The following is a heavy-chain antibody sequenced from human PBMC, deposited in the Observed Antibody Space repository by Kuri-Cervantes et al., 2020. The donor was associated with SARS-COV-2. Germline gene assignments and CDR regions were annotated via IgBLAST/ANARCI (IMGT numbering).Heavy chain of an antibody. V-gene: IGHV4-59*08. J-gene: IGHJ4*02. CDR1: GGSISSYY. D-gene: IGHD2-2*01. Sequence: GSLRLSCTVSGGSISSYYWSWIRQPPGKGLEWIGYIYYSGSTNYNPSLKSRVTISVDTSKSQFSLKLSSVTTADTAVYYCARLQRVVVPAASFDYWGQGTLVTVSS. CDR3: ARLQRVVVPAASFDY. CDR2: IYYSGST.